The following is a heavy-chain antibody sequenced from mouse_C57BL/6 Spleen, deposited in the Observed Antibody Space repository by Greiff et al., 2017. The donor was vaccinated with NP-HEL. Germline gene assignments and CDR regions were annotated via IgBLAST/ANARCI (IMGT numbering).Heavy chain of an antibody. D-gene: IGHD2-3*01. J-gene: IGHJ4*01. CDR2: IDPSDSET. CDR3: ARLGWSHYAMDY. Sequence: QVQLQQPGAERVRPGSSVKLSCKASGYTFTSSWRHGVKQRPIQGLEWIGNIDPSDSETHYNQKFKDKATLTVDKSSSTAYMQLSSLTSEDSAVYYCARLGWSHYAMDYWGQGTSVTVSS. CDR1: GYTFTSSW. V-gene: IGHV1-52*01.